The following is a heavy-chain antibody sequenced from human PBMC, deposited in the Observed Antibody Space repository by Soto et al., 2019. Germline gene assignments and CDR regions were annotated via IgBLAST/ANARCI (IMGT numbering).Heavy chain of an antibody. D-gene: IGHD3-10*01. CDR2: ISGSSGYT. CDR1: EFSFSDSY. CDR3: ARDRGGYGPPDV. J-gene: IGHJ6*02. V-gene: IGHV3-11*06. Sequence: QMQLVESGGGLVKPGGSLRLSCAASEFSFSDSYMSWVRQAPGKGLEWVAYISGSSGYTGYADSVKGRFTISRDNAKNSLYLQMNSLRVEDTAVYYCARDRGGYGPPDVWGQGTTVTVSS.